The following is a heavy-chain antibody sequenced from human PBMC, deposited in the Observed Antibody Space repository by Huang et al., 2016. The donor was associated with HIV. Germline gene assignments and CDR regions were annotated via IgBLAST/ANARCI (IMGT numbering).Heavy chain of an antibody. Sequence: QVQLQESGPGLVKPSETLSLTCTVSGGSISNHYWSWIRQPPGKGLEWIGSIDYSGSTNDSPSLTSRVTIFLDTSKNQFSRRVNSVTAADTAMYYCARDHHDFWRGYRRMYFFDHWGQGTLVTVSS. CDR1: GGSISNHY. V-gene: IGHV4-59*11. CDR3: ARDHHDFWRGYRRMYFFDH. CDR2: IDYSGST. D-gene: IGHD3-3*01. J-gene: IGHJ4*02.